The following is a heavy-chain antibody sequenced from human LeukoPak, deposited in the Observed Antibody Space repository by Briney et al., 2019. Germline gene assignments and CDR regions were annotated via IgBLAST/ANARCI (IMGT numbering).Heavy chain of an antibody. Sequence: GGSLRLSCAASGFTFSRKTMNWVRQAPGKGLEWVSYISSDGGTIYYADSVRGRFTISRDNAKNSLYLQMNSLRDEDTAVYYCARGHYGSGIHQGAFDIWGQGTIVTVSS. CDR1: GFTFSRKT. V-gene: IGHV3-48*02. CDR3: ARGHYGSGIHQGAFDI. J-gene: IGHJ3*02. D-gene: IGHD3-10*01. CDR2: ISSDGGTI.